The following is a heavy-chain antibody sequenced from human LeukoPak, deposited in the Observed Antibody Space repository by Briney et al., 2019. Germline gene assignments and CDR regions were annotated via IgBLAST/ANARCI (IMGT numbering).Heavy chain of an antibody. V-gene: IGHV3-21*01. CDR2: ISSSSSYI. CDR1: GFTFSSYS. J-gene: IGHJ3*02. D-gene: IGHD2-21*01. CDR3: ARDADWAFDI. Sequence: GGSLRLSCAASGFTFSSYSMNWVRRAPGKGLEWVSSISSSSSYIYYADSVKGRFTISRDNAKNSLYLQMNSLRAEDTAVYYCARDADWAFDIWGQGTLVTVSS.